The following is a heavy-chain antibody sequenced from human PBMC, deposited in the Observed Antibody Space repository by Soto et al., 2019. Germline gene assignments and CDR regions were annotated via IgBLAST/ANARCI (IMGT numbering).Heavy chain of an antibody. CDR3: ARYSSSWYVTFDY. D-gene: IGHD6-13*01. Sequence: EVQLVESGGGLVQPGGSLRLSCAAAGFSFSGYWMTWVRQAPGKGLEWVANIKKDGSEKYYVDSLKGRFTISRDNTKNPLYLQMNSLRAEDTAVYYCARYSSSWYVTFDYWGQGTLVTGSS. CDR2: IKKDGSEK. V-gene: IGHV3-7*01. CDR1: GFSFSGYW. J-gene: IGHJ4*02.